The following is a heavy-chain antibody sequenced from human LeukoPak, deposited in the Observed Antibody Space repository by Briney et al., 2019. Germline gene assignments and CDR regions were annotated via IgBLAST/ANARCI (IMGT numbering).Heavy chain of an antibody. V-gene: IGHV1-2*06. CDR2: INPNSGGT. CDR3: SKTSPTVTKKED. J-gene: IGHJ4*02. CDR1: GYTFTGYY. D-gene: IGHD4-17*01. Sequence: ASVKVSCKASGYTFTGYYMHWVRQAPGQGLEWMGRINPNSGGTNYAQKFQGRVTMTRDTSISTAYMELSRLRSDDTAVYYCSKTSPTVTKKEDWGQGTLVTVSS.